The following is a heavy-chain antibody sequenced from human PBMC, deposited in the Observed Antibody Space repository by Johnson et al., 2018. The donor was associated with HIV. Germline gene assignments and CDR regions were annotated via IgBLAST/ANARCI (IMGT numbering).Heavy chain of an antibody. CDR1: GFTFSSYA. CDR3: ARGGRTYYYDSSGYPDAFEI. J-gene: IGHJ3*02. D-gene: IGHD3-22*01. V-gene: IGHV3-30-3*01. CDR2: ISYDGSNK. Sequence: QVQLVESGGGVVQPGRSLRLSCAASGFTFSSYAMHWVRQAPGKGLEWVAVISYDGSNKYYADSVKGRFTISRDNSKNTLYLQMNSRRAEDTAVYYCARGGRTYYYDSSGYPDAFEIWGQGTMVTVSS.